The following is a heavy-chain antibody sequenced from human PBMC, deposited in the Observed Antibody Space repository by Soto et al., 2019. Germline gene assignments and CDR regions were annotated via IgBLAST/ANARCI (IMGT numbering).Heavy chain of an antibody. CDR1: GFTFSSYG. Sequence: QVQLVESGGGVVQPGRSLRLSCAASGFTFSSYGMHWVRQAPGKGLEWVAVISYDGSNKYYADSVKGRFTISRDNSKNPLYLQMNSLRAEDTAVYYCAKDGATTVTTGSFDYWGQGTLVTVSS. J-gene: IGHJ4*02. D-gene: IGHD4-17*01. CDR3: AKDGATTVTTGSFDY. CDR2: ISYDGSNK. V-gene: IGHV3-30*18.